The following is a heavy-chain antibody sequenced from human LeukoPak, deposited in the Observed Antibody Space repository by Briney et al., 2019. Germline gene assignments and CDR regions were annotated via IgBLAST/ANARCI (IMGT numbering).Heavy chain of an antibody. V-gene: IGHV1-2*02. Sequence: GASVKVSCKASGHTFTGYYMHWVRQAPGEGLEWIGWINPNSGGTNHAQKFQGRVSRTRVTSISTAYMTPSRLRSDDTAVYYCEQSSGWDSLKYWGQGTLVTVSS. D-gene: IGHD6-19*01. CDR1: GHTFTGYY. J-gene: IGHJ4*02. CDR2: INPNSGGT. CDR3: EQSSGWDSLKY.